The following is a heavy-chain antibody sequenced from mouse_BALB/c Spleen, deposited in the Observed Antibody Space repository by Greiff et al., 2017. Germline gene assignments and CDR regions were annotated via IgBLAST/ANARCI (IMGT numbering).Heavy chain of an antibody. CDR3: ATAELLRPY. J-gene: IGHJ2*01. CDR1: GFTFSSFG. V-gene: IGHV5-17*02. Sequence: EVMLVESGGGLVQPGGSRKLSCAASGFTFSSFGMHWVRQAPEKGLEWVAYISSGSSTIYYADTVKGRFTISRDNPKNTLFLQMTSLRSEDTAMYYCATAELLRPYWGQGTTLTVSS. CDR2: ISSGSSTI. D-gene: IGHD1-1*01.